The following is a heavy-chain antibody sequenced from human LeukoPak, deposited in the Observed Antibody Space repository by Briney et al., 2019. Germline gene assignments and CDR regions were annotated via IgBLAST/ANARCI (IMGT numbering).Heavy chain of an antibody. D-gene: IGHD6-19*01. Sequence: SETLSLTCTVSGGSISSYYWSWIRQPPGKGLEWIGSIYFSGSTYYNPSLKSRVTISVDTSKNQFSLKLNSVTAADTAVYYCARRQMEGITVVAGAFDIWGQGTMVPVSS. CDR2: IYFSGST. J-gene: IGHJ3*02. V-gene: IGHV4-59*05. CDR1: GGSISSYY. CDR3: ARRQMEGITVVAGAFDI.